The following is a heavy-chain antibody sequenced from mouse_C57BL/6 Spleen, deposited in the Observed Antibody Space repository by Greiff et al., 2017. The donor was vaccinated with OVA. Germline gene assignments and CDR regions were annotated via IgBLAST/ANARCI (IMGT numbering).Heavy chain of an antibody. D-gene: IGHD2-1*01. CDR1: GYTFTSYW. CDR3: ARSAYGNRSWLAY. Sequence: QVQLQQPGAELVKPGASVKMSCKASGYTFTSYWITWVKQRPGQGLEWIGDIYPGSGSTNYNEKFKSKATLTVDTSSSTAYMQLSSLTSEDSAVYYCARSAYGNRSWLAYWGQGTLVTVSA. J-gene: IGHJ3*01. CDR2: IYPGSGST. V-gene: IGHV1-55*01.